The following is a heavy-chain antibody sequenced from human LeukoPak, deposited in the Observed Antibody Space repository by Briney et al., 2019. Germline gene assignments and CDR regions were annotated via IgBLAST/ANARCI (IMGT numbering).Heavy chain of an antibody. J-gene: IGHJ3*02. D-gene: IGHD5-18*01. CDR2: IYYSGST. CDR3: ARGYSYGPIAFDI. Sequence: SETLSLTCTVSGGSISSYYWSWIRQPPGKGLEWIGYIYYSGSTNYNPSLKSRVTISVDTSKNQFSLKLSSVTTADTAVYYCARGYSYGPIAFDIWGQGTMVTVSS. V-gene: IGHV4-59*01. CDR1: GGSISSYY.